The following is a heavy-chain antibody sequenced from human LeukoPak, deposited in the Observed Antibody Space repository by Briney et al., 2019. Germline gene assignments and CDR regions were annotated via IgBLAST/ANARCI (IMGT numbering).Heavy chain of an antibody. CDR2: INPSGGST. CDR1: GYTFTSYY. V-gene: IGHV1-46*01. D-gene: IGHD3-10*01. CDR3: ARDGAYSDGSGSYYNRGYFDY. Sequence: ASVKVSCKASGYTFTSYYMHWVRQAPGQGLEWMGIINPSGGSTSYAQKFQGRVTMTRDTSTSTVYMELSSLRSEDTAVYYCARDGAYSDGSGSYYNRGYFDYWGQGTLVTVSS. J-gene: IGHJ4*02.